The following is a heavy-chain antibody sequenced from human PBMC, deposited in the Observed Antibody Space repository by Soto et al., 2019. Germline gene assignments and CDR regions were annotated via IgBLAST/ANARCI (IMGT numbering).Heavy chain of an antibody. CDR2: ISYSGSS. CDR3: ARATPAGSADF. J-gene: IGHJ4*02. CDR1: GGSNIRDGYF. Sequence: LSLTCTVSGGSNIRDGYFWSWIRQHPGKGLEWIAYISYSGSSYSNPSLKSRVTISADTSKNQFSLRLTSVTAADTAVYFCARATPAGSADFWGQGTLVTVSS. V-gene: IGHV4-31*03. D-gene: IGHD2-2*01.